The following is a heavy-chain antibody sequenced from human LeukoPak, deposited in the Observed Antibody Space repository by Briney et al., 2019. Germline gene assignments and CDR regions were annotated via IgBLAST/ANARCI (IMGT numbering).Heavy chain of an antibody. CDR2: INHSGST. Sequence: SETLSLTCAAYGGSFSGYYWSWIRQPPGKGLEWIGEINHSGSTNYNPSLKSRVTISVDTSKNQFSLKLSSVTAADTAVYYCARRGGPIDYWGQGTLVTVSS. J-gene: IGHJ4*02. CDR1: GGSFSGYY. V-gene: IGHV4-34*01. D-gene: IGHD3-16*01. CDR3: ARRGGPIDY.